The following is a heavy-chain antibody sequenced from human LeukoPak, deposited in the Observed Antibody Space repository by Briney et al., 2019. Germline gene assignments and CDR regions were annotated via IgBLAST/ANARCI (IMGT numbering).Heavy chain of an antibody. D-gene: IGHD1-1*01. V-gene: IGHV1-2*02. CDR3: ARTSLVQDAFDI. CDR2: INPNSGGT. CDR1: GYTFTGYY. J-gene: IGHJ3*02. Sequence: ASVKVSYKASGYTFTGYYMHWVRQAPGQGLEWMGWINPNSGGTNYAQKFQGRVTMTRDTSISTAYMELSRLRSDDTAVYYCARTSLVQDAFDIWGQGTMVTVSS.